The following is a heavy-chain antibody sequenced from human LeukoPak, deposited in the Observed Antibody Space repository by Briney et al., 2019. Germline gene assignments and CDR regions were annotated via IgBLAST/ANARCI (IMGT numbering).Heavy chain of an antibody. CDR3: ARDRSTGASAGTLYWFDP. J-gene: IGHJ5*02. CDR1: GYIFTDYY. D-gene: IGHD6-13*01. V-gene: IGHV1-2*02. Sequence: ASVKVSCKASGYIFTDYYMHWVRQAPGQGLEWMGWINPNSGGTNYAQKFQGRVTMTRDTSISTVYMELSRLKSDDTAVYYCARDRSTGASAGTLYWFDPWGQGTLVTVSS. CDR2: INPNSGGT.